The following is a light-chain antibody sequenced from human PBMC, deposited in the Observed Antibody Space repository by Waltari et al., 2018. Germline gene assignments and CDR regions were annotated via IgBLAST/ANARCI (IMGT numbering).Light chain of an antibody. CDR2: LNSDGSY. Sequence: QVSLTQSSSASASLGASVKLTCTLNSAHSHFALAWHQRQPEKGPRFLMTLNSDGSYIKGDGIPDRISGSSSGAERYLIISSLQFEDEADYYCQTWGTGIFWTFGGGTKLTVL. V-gene: IGLV4-69*02. CDR1: SAHSHFA. CDR3: QTWGTGIFWT. J-gene: IGLJ2*01.